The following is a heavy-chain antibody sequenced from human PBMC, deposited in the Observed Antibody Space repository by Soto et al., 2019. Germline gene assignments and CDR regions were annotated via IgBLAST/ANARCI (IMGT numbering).Heavy chain of an antibody. D-gene: IGHD5-18*01. CDR2: IDVANGYT. V-gene: IGHV1-3*01. Sequence: QVQLVQSGAEVKKPGASVKVSCKASGFTFTDYGLHWVRQAPGQRLEWMGWIDVANGYTKYSQKFQDRVIITRDTSASTGYMELRSLRSEDTAVYYCAKDGWVTTWRLGPWGQGALVTVSS. CDR1: GFTFTDYG. CDR3: AKDGWVTTWRLGP. J-gene: IGHJ5*02.